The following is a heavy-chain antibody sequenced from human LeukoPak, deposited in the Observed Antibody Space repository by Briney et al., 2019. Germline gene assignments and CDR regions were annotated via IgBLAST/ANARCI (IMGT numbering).Heavy chain of an antibody. CDR2: INHSGST. Sequence: SETLSLTCAAYGGSFSGYYWSWIRQPPGKGLEWIGEINHSGSTNYNPSLKSRVTISVDTSKNQFSLKLSSVTAADTAVYYCASVNYYDSSGYVDYWGQGTLVTVSS. D-gene: IGHD3-22*01. J-gene: IGHJ4*02. CDR3: ASVNYYDSSGYVDY. V-gene: IGHV4-34*01. CDR1: GGSFSGYY.